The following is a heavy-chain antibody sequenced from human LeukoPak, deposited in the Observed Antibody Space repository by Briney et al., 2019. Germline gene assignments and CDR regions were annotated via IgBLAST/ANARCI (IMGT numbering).Heavy chain of an antibody. V-gene: IGHV4-34*01. J-gene: IGHJ4*02. D-gene: IGHD3-22*01. CDR1: GGSFSGYY. CDR3: ARGYYYDSSGYYFDY. CDR2: INHSGST. Sequence: SETLSLTCAVYGGSFSGYYWSWIRQPPGKGLEWIGEINHSGSTNYNPSFKSRVTISVDTSKNQFSLKLSSVTAADTAVYYCARGYYYDSSGYYFDYWGQGTLVTVSS.